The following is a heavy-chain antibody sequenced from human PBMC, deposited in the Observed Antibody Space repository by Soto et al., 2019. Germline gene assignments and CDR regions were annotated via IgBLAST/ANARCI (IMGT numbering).Heavy chain of an antibody. J-gene: IGHJ4*02. D-gene: IGHD3-16*01. CDR3: ARDLWGSWTVDY. Sequence: QVQLVQSGAEVKEPGASVKVSCKASGYTFQNYHMHWVRQAPGQGLEWMGIIHPSGDTKTYAQRFQGRIAMTRDTSTSTAYMELSSLPSEDTAVYFCARDLWGSWTVDYWGQGTLVTVSS. V-gene: IGHV1-46*02. CDR2: IHPSGDTK. CDR1: GYTFQNYH.